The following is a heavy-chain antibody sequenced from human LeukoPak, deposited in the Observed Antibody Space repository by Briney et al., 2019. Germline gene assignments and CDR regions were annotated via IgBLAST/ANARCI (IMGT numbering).Heavy chain of an antibody. D-gene: IGHD2-8*01. Sequence: PGGSLRLSCAASGFTFSSYGMHWVRQAPGKGLEWVAFIRYDGSNKYYADSVKGRFTISRDNSKNTLYLQMNSLRAEDTAVYYCARVRAYCTNGVCIRGYYMDVWGKGTTVTVSS. CDR1: GFTFSSYG. V-gene: IGHV3-30*02. CDR2: IRYDGSNK. CDR3: ARVRAYCTNGVCIRGYYMDV. J-gene: IGHJ6*03.